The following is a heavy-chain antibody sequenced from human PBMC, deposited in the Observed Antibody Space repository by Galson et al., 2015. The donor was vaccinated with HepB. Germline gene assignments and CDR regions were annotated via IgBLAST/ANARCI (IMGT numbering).Heavy chain of an antibody. D-gene: IGHD2-21*02. V-gene: IGHV3-49*03. CDR1: GFTFGDYA. CDR3: TREREGGWGDLEDAFDI. Sequence: SLRLSCAASGFTFGDYAMSWFRQAPGKGLEWVGFIRSKAYGGTTEYAASVKGRFTISRDDSKSIAHLQMNSLKTEDTAVYYCTREREGGWGDLEDAFDIWGQGTMVTVSS. CDR2: IRSKAYGGTT. J-gene: IGHJ3*02.